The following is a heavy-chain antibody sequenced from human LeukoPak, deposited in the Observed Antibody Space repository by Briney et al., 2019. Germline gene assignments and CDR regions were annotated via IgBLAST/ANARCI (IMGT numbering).Heavy chain of an antibody. Sequence: PGGSLRLSCAASGFTFSSYSMNWVRQAPGKGLEWVSSISSSSSYIYYADSVKGRFTISRDNAKNSLYLQMNSLRAEDTAVYYCARVTLGVAARAFDYWGQGTLVTVSS. CDR1: GFTFSSYS. CDR2: ISSSSSYI. J-gene: IGHJ4*02. CDR3: ARVTLGVAARAFDY. D-gene: IGHD6-6*01. V-gene: IGHV3-21*01.